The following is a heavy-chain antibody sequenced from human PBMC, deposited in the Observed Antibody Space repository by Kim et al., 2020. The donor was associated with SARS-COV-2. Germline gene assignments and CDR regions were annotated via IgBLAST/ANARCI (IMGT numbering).Heavy chain of an antibody. Sequence: GGSLRLSCAASGFTFSSYVMSWVRQAPGKGLEWVSAISGSGGSTYYADSVKGRFTISRDNSKNTLYLQMNSLRAEDTAVYYCAKDYYDSSGYNYYYGMDVWGQGTTVTVSS. D-gene: IGHD3-22*01. CDR2: ISGSGGST. CDR1: GFTFSSYV. J-gene: IGHJ6*02. CDR3: AKDYYDSSGYNYYYGMDV. V-gene: IGHV3-23*01.